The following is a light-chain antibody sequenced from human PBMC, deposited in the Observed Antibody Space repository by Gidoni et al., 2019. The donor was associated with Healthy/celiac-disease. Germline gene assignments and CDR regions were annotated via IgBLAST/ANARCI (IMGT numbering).Light chain of an antibody. CDR3: QQCYSTPWT. CDR1: QSISSY. CDR2: AAS. V-gene: IGKV1-39*01. J-gene: IGKJ1*01. Sequence: DIQMTQSPSSLSASVGDRVTITCRASQSISSYLNWYQQKPGKAPKLLIYAASSLQSGVPSRLSGSGSGTDFTLTISSLQPEDFATYYCQQCYSTPWTFGQGTKVEIK.